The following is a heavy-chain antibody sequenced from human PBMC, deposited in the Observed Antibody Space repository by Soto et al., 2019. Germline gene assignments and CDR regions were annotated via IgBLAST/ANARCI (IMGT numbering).Heavy chain of an antibody. Sequence: SETLSLTCAVSGGSISSGGYSWSWIRQPPGKGLEWIGYIYHSGSTYYNPSLKSRVTISVDRSKNQFSLKLSSVTAADTAVYYCAGVRGYYDYWGQGTLVTVSS. J-gene: IGHJ4*02. CDR2: IYHSGST. CDR1: GGSISSGGYS. D-gene: IGHD3-22*01. CDR3: AGVRGYYDY. V-gene: IGHV4-30-2*01.